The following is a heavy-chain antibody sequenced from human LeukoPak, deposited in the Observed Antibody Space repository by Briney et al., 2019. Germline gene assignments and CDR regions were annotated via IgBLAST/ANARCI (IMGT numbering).Heavy chain of an antibody. D-gene: IGHD3-10*01. Sequence: GGSLRLSCAASGFTFSTFEMSWVRQAPGKGLEWVSSISGRNSFIYYADSVKGRFTISRDNAKNSLYLQINSLRAEDTAVYYCARDLRGVVTGASGYWGQGTLLTVSS. V-gene: IGHV3-21*01. J-gene: IGHJ4*02. CDR3: ARDLRGVVTGASGY. CDR1: GFTFSTFE. CDR2: ISGRNSFI.